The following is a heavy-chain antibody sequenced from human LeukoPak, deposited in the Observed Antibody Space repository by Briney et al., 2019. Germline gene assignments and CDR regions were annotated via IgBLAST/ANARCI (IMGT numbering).Heavy chain of an antibody. Sequence: GGSLRLSCAASGFTFSRCDMHWVRQAPGKGLEWVAFVLYDGSLKYYADSVRGRVTISRDNSKNTLYLQMNSLRAEDTAVYYCAKSHHVTAIDYWGQGTLVTVSS. J-gene: IGHJ4*02. CDR2: VLYDGSLK. V-gene: IGHV3-30*02. CDR3: AKSHHVTAIDY. D-gene: IGHD2-21*02. CDR1: GFTFSRCD.